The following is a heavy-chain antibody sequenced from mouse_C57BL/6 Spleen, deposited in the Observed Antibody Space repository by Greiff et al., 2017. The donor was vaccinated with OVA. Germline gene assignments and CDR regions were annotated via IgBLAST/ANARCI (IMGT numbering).Heavy chain of an antibody. D-gene: IGHD4-1*01. CDR1: GFTFSSYA. CDR3: ARDLTGFDY. Sequence: EVKLVESGGGLVKPGGSLKLSCAASGFTFSSYAMSWVRQTPEKRLEWVATISDGGSYTYYPDNVKGRFTISRDNAKNNLYLQMSHLKSEDTAMYYCARDLTGFDYWGQGTTLTVSS. CDR2: ISDGGSYT. J-gene: IGHJ2*01. V-gene: IGHV5-4*01.